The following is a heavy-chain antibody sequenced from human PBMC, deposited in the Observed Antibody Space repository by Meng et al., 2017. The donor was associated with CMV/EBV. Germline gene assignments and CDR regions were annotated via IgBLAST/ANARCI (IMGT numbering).Heavy chain of an antibody. CDR1: GFTFSSYA. CDR3: ARGSVAGFDY. J-gene: IGHJ4*02. Sequence: HVQAVGFGGGVVQSGRSLRLSCAASGFTFSSYAMHWVRQAPGKGLEWVAVISYDGSNKYYADSVKGRFTISRDNSKNTLYLQMNSLRAEDTAVYYCARGSVAGFDYWGQGTLVTVSS. D-gene: IGHD6-19*01. CDR2: ISYDGSNK. V-gene: IGHV3-30-3*01.